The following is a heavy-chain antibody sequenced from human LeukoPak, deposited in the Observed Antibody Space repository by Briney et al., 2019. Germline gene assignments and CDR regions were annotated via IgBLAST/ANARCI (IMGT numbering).Heavy chain of an antibody. Sequence: GGSLRLSCAASGFTFSSYGMHWVRQAPGKGLEWVTFIRYDGSNKYYADSVKGRFTISRDNSKNTLYLQMNSLRGEDTAVYYCAGTEDYYYFYMDVWGKGTTVTISS. J-gene: IGHJ6*03. V-gene: IGHV3-30*02. CDR1: GFTFSSYG. CDR3: AGTEDYYYFYMDV. CDR2: IRYDGSNK. D-gene: IGHD1-1*01.